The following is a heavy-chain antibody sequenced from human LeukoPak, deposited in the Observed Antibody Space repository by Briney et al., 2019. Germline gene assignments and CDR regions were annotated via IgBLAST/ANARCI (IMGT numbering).Heavy chain of an antibody. CDR1: GFTVSSNY. J-gene: IGHJ4*02. Sequence: GGSLRLSCAASGFTVSSNYMSWVRQAPGKGLEWVSVIYSGGTTYYADSVKGRFTISRDNSKNTLYLQMNSLRAEDTAVYYCAKDSDYYGSRGMADYWGQGTLVTVSS. CDR3: AKDSDYYGSRGMADY. V-gene: IGHV3-53*01. CDR2: IYSGGTT. D-gene: IGHD3-10*01.